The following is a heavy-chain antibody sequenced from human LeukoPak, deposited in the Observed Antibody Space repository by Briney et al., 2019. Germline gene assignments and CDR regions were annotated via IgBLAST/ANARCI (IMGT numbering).Heavy chain of an antibody. D-gene: IGHD3-16*01. CDR2: IYYSGST. CDR1: GGSISSGGYY. V-gene: IGHV4-61*08. Sequence: SETLSLTCTVSGGSISSGGYYWSWIRQHPGKGLEWIGYIYYSGSTNYNPSLKSRVTISVDTSKNQFSLNLISVTAADTAVYYCARHFPGGSKADYWGQGTLIIVSS. CDR3: ARHFPGGSKADY. J-gene: IGHJ4*02.